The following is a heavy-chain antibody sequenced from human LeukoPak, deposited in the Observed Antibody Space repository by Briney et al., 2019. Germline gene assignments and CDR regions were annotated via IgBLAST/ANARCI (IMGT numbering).Heavy chain of an antibody. CDR3: ARFGGGHYFDY. CDR1: GFTFNTFS. V-gene: IGHV3-48*01. D-gene: IGHD2-15*01. CDR2: ISSGSTI. J-gene: IGHJ4*02. Sequence: PGGSLRLSCVASGFTFNTFSMNWVRQTPGKGLEWISYISSGSTIYYADSVKGRFTIPRDNAKNSLYLQMHSLRAEDTAVYYCARFGGGHYFDYWGQGTLVTVSS.